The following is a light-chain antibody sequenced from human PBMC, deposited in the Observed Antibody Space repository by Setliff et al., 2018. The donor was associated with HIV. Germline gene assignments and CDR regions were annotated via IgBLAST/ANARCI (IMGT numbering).Light chain of an antibody. CDR3: QVWDSSSDRHVV. V-gene: IGLV3-21*04. CDR1: NIGSKS. CDR2: YDS. J-gene: IGLJ2*01. Sequence: SYELTQPPSVSEAPGKAARITCGGKNIGSKSVHWYQQRPGQAPVLVIYYDSDRPSGIPERFSGSNSGNTATLTISRVEAGDEADYYCQVWDSSSDRHVVFGGGTK.